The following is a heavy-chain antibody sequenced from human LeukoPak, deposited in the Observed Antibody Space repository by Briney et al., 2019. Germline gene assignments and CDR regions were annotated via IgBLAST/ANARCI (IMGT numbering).Heavy chain of an antibody. CDR3: ARDEYYYGSGSPDAFDI. CDR1: GGSISSSSYY. D-gene: IGHD3-10*01. CDR2: IYTSGST. V-gene: IGHV4-61*02. Sequence: SETLSLTCTVSGGSISSSSYYWSWIRQPAGKGLEWIGRIYTSGSTNYNPSLKSRVTMSVDTSKNQFSLKLSSVTAADTAVYYCARDEYYYGSGSPDAFDIWGQGTMVTVSS. J-gene: IGHJ3*02.